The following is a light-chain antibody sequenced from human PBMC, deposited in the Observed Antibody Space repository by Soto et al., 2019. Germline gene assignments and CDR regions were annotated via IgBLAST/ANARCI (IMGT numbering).Light chain of an antibody. CDR2: AAS. CDR3: QQRSNRPTT. Sequence: EIVLTQSPSTLSLSPGERVTLTCRASQSVSSYLAWYQQKPGQAPRLLIYAASSWATGIPARFSGSGSGTDFTLTISSLEPEDFAVYYCQQRSNRPTTFGQGTRLEIK. V-gene: IGKV3-11*01. CDR1: QSVSSY. J-gene: IGKJ5*01.